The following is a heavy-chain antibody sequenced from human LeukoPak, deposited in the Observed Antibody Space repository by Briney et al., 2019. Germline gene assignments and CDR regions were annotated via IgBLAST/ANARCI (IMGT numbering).Heavy chain of an antibody. V-gene: IGHV4-34*01. CDR3: ARVVGVVVPAAVSGFDP. CDR2: INHSGST. D-gene: IGHD2-2*01. J-gene: IGHJ5*02. CDR1: GGSFSGYY. Sequence: SSETLSLTCAVYGGSFSGYYWSWIRQPPGKGLEWIGEINHSGSTNYNPSLKSRVTISVDTSKNQFSLKLSSVTAADTAVYYCARVVGVVVPAAVSGFDPWGQGTLVTVSS.